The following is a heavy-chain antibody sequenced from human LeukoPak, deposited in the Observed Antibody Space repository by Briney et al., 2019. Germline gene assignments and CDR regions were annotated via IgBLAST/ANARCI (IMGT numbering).Heavy chain of an antibody. D-gene: IGHD3-3*01. V-gene: IGHV3-23*01. J-gene: IGHJ4*02. CDR2: ISGSGDST. CDR3: AKERKNYDFWSGPYDY. CDR1: GFTFTSYA. Sequence: GGSLRLSCVASGFTFTSYAMSWVRQAPGKGLEWVSTISGSGDSTYYADSVKGRFTISRDNSRNTLYLQMNSLRAEDTAVYYCAKERKNYDFWSGPYDYWGQGTLVTVSS.